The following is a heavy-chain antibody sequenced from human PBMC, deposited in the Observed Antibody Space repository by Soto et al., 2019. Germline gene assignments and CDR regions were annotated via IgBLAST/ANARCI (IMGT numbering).Heavy chain of an antibody. J-gene: IGHJ6*02. V-gene: IGHV2-5*02. CDR1: GFSLSTSGVG. CDR2: IYWDDDK. Sequence: QITLKESGPTLVKPTQTLTLTCTFSGFSLSTSGVGVGWIRQPPGKALEWLALIYWDDDKRYSPSLKSRLTLTKDTSKNQVVLTMTNMDPVDTATYYCAHHSTAMALYYYYGMDVWGQGTTVTVSS. CDR3: AHHSTAMALYYYYGMDV. D-gene: IGHD5-18*01.